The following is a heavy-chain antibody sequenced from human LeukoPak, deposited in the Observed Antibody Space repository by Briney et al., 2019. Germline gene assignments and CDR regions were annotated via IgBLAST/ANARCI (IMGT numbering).Heavy chain of an antibody. Sequence: GGSLRISCAASGFMFDDYAMHWVRQVPGRGLEWVSLISGDGVSSLYADSVKGRFTISRDNSNSSLSLQMRRLTTEDTAFYYCVREQFSHTSNYFDNWGQGILVTVSS. D-gene: IGHD5-24*01. V-gene: IGHV3-43*02. J-gene: IGHJ4*02. CDR2: ISGDGVSS. CDR1: GFMFDDYA. CDR3: VREQFSHTSNYFDN.